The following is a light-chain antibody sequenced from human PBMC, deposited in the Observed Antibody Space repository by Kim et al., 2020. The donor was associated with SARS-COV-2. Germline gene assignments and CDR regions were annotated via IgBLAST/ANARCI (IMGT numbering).Light chain of an antibody. CDR2: LGS. Sequence: DIVMTQSPLSLPVIPGEPASISCRSSQSLVHSNGYNYLDWYLQKPGQSPQLQIYLGSNRASGVPDRFNGSGSGTRFTLKISRVEAEDIGVYYCIQALQNPPRYAFAQGTRLEI. J-gene: IGKJ2*01. CDR1: QSLVHSNGYNY. V-gene: IGKV2-28*01. CDR3: IQALQNPPRYA.